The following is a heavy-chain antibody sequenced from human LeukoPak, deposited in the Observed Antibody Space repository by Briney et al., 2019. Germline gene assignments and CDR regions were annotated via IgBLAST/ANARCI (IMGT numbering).Heavy chain of an antibody. V-gene: IGHV4-34*01. Sequence: SETLSLTCAVYGGSFSGYYWSWIRQLPGKGLEWIGEINHSGSTNYNPSLKSRVTISVDTSKNQFSLKLSSVTAADTAVYYCARGRGIAARPHDYWGQGTLVTVSS. CDR3: ARGRGIAARPHDY. CDR2: INHSGST. J-gene: IGHJ4*02. D-gene: IGHD6-6*01. CDR1: GGSFSGYY.